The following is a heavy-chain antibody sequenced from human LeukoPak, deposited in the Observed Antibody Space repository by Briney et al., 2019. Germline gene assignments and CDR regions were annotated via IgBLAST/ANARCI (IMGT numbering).Heavy chain of an antibody. D-gene: IGHD1-26*01. CDR2: IYTSGST. CDR1: GGSISSYY. Sequence: SETLSLTCTVSGGSISSYYWSRIRQPPGKGLEWIGYIYTSGSTNYNPSLKSRVTISVDTSKNQFSLKLSSVTAADTAVYYCARLQGGSYSLDYWGQGTLVTVSS. V-gene: IGHV4-4*09. J-gene: IGHJ4*02. CDR3: ARLQGGSYSLDY.